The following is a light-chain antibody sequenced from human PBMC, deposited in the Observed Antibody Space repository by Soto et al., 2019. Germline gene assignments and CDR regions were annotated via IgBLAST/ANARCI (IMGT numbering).Light chain of an antibody. Sequence: QSALTQPASLSGSPGQSITISCTGTNSDVGSYNLVSWYQPHPGKAPKLMIYEGSKRPSGVSNRFSGSKSGNTASLTISGLQAEDEADYYCCSYAGSSTLVFGGGTQLTVL. V-gene: IGLV2-23*01. CDR2: EGS. CDR3: CSYAGSSTLV. J-gene: IGLJ2*01. CDR1: NSDVGSYNL.